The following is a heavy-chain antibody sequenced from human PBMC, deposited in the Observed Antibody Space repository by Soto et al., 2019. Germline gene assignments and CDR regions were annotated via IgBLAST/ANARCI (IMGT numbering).Heavy chain of an antibody. CDR3: ARAVKDYDILTGYSADWYFDL. D-gene: IGHD3-9*01. J-gene: IGHJ2*01. CDR1: GYDFTWYG. Sequence: QVHLVQSGAEVEKPGASVKVSCKTSGYDFTWYGITGVRQAPGQGLEWIGWISVYNGNTKYEQKFQGRATRTTYTSTSAAYMELRSLRSDDTAVYYCARAVKDYDILTGYSADWYFDLWGRGTPVTVSS. CDR2: ISVYNGNT. V-gene: IGHV1-18*01.